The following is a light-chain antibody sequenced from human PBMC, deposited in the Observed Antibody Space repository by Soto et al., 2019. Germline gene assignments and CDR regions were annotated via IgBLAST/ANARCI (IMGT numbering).Light chain of an antibody. J-gene: IGKJ5*01. V-gene: IGKV3-15*01. CDR3: QQYNNWHTIT. Sequence: EIGMTQSPATLSVSHGERAALSCRASQSVSSNLAWYQQKPGQAPSLLIYGASTRATGIPASFSGSGSGTEFTLTISSLKSEDFAVYYCQQYNNWHTITFGQGTRLEI. CDR1: QSVSSN. CDR2: GAS.